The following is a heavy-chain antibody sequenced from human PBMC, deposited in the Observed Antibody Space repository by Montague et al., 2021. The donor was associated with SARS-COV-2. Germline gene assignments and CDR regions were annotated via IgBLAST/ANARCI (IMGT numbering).Heavy chain of an antibody. D-gene: IGHD2-21*01. V-gene: IGHV4-39*01. J-gene: IGHJ5*02. CDR3: ARHRRGGVVVAASNRFDP. Sequence: SETLSLTCTVSGGSVSSSGYYWGWIRQPPGKGLEWIGSVYFSGSSYYNPSIKSRVSKSVDTSNNQFPLRLSSVTSADTAVYYCARHRRGGVVVAASNRFDPWGQGTLVTVSS. CDR1: GGSVSSSGYY. CDR2: VYFSGSS.